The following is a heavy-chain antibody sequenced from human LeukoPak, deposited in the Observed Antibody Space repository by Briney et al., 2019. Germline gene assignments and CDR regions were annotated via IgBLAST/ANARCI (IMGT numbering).Heavy chain of an antibody. Sequence: SETLSLTCTVSGGSISSYYWSWIRQPPGKGLEWIGYIYYSGSTNYNPSLKSRVTISVDTSKNQFSLKLSSVTAADTAVYYCARRVYGSGAWAFDIWGQGTMVTVSS. CDR3: ARRVYGSGAWAFDI. V-gene: IGHV4-59*08. CDR1: GGSISSYY. J-gene: IGHJ3*02. D-gene: IGHD3-10*01. CDR2: IYYSGST.